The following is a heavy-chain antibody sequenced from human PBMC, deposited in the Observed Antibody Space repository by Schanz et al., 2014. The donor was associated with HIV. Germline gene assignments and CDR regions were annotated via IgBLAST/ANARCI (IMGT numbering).Heavy chain of an antibody. CDR2: ISYDGVNK. J-gene: IGHJ4*02. V-gene: IGHV3-33*05. CDR1: GFTFSNYG. Sequence: VQLLESGGGLVQPGGSLRLSCTASGFTFSNYGMHWVRQAPGKGLEWVAVISYDGVNKHFADSVKGRFTISRDNSLHMLYLEMKSLRAEDTAVYYCAKDPGILPRTYFDSWGQGTPVTVSS. D-gene: IGHD2-2*02. CDR3: AKDPGILPRTYFDS.